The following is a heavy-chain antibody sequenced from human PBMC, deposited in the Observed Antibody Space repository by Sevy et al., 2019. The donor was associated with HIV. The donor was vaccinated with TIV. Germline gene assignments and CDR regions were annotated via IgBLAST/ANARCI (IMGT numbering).Heavy chain of an antibody. D-gene: IGHD4-4*01. Sequence: SGPTLVTPAQTLTLTCSFSGFSLSTSGVGVGWLRLPPGKALEWLALIFWDDDKRYSPPLKSRLTITKDTSKNQVVLKMTTMDTVDKGTYYCEHFLRGDYTSHFDYWGQGTLVTVSS. CDR2: IFWDDDK. CDR3: EHFLRGDYTSHFDY. V-gene: IGHV2-5*02. CDR1: GFSLSTSGVG. J-gene: IGHJ4*02.